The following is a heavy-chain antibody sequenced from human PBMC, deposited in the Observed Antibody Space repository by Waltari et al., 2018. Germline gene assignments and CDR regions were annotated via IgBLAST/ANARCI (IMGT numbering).Heavy chain of an antibody. Sequence: EVQLLESGGGLVQPGGSLRLSCAASGFTFSSYAMSWVRRAPGKGLEWVSAISGSGGSTYYADSVKGRFTISRDNSKNTLYLQMNSLRAEDTAVYYRAAEEFYDFPPEGFDYWGQGTLVTVSS. CDR2: ISGSGGST. CDR1: GFTFSSYA. CDR3: AAEEFYDFPPEGFDY. V-gene: IGHV3-23*01. D-gene: IGHD3-3*01. J-gene: IGHJ4*02.